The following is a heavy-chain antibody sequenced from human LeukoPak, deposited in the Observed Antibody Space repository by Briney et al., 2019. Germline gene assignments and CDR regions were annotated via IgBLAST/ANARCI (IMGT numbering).Heavy chain of an antibody. CDR1: GFTFSNHA. V-gene: IGHV3-23*01. CDR3: AKDVWWSVS. Sequence: PGGSQRLSCVASGFTFSNHAMTWVLQAPGKGQEWVSAISADAVDTLYAPSVKGRFTISRDNSKNTMYLQINSLRAEDTAIYYCAKDVWWSVSWSQGTLVTVSS. CDR2: ISADAVDT. J-gene: IGHJ5*02. D-gene: IGHD2-8*02.